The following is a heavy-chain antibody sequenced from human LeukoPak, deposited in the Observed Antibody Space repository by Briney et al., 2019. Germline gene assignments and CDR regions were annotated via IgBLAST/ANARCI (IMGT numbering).Heavy chain of an antibody. CDR1: GGSISSGGYS. CDR3: ALTPGIAAAGYFDY. CDR2: IYYSGST. Sequence: SETLSLTCAVSGGSISSGGYSWSWIRQPPGKGLEWIGYIYYSGSTYYNPSLKSRVTISVDTSKNQFSLKLSSVTAADTAVYYCALTPGIAAAGYFDYWGQGTLVTVSS. V-gene: IGHV4-30-2*03. D-gene: IGHD6-13*01. J-gene: IGHJ4*02.